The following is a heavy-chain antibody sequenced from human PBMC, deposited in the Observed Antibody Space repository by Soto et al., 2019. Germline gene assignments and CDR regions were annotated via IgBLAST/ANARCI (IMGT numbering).Heavy chain of an antibody. Sequence: GASVKVSCKASGAIFSSYAVSWVRQVPGQGLEWMGGIIPIFATPKYGHKFQDRVTITADESTSTAYMELSSLRSDDTAVYYCARARYGDFVTWFDSWGQGTPVTVSS. CDR3: ARARYGDFVTWFDS. CDR2: IIPIFATP. D-gene: IGHD4-17*01. V-gene: IGHV1-69*13. CDR1: GAIFSSYA. J-gene: IGHJ5*01.